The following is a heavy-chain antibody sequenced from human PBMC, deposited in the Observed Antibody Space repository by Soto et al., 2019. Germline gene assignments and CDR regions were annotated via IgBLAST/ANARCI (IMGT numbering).Heavy chain of an antibody. D-gene: IGHD3-22*01. V-gene: IGHV3-30*18. CDR1: GFPFSSYG. CDR2: ISYDGSNK. CDR3: AKETRYYYDSSGYSFDY. Sequence: PRLSCAASGFPFSSYGIHWVRQAPGKGLEWVAVISYDGSNKYYADSVKGRFTISRDNSKNTLYLQMNSLRAEDTAVYYCAKETRYYYDSSGYSFDYWGQGTLVTVSA. J-gene: IGHJ4*02.